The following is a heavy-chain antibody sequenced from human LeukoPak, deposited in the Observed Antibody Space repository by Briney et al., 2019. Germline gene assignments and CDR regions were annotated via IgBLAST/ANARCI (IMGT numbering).Heavy chain of an antibody. CDR3: AKRGNPTVGHHYLDV. D-gene: IGHD1-1*01. V-gene: IGHV3-23*05. J-gene: IGHJ6*03. CDR1: GFTFSTIY. CDR2: IRHSDSNT. Sequence: GGSLTLSGPASGFTFSTIYMGWVRQAPGSGREWASSIRHSDSNTYYADSVMGRFTISRDNSKNTLYLQMNSLSAEDTAVYSCAKRGNPTVGHHYLDVWGKGTTVSVSS.